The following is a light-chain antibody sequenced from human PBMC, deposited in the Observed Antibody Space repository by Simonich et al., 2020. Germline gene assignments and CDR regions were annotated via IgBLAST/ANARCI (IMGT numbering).Light chain of an antibody. Sequence: NFMLTQPHSVSESPGKTVTISCTRSSGSIASNYVQWYQQRPGSAPTTGIYEYNQRPSGVPDRFSGSIDSSSNSASLTISGLKTEDEADYYCQSYDSSNHRVFGGGTKLTVL. CDR2: EYN. J-gene: IGLJ3*02. CDR1: SGSIASNY. CDR3: QSYDSSNHRV. V-gene: IGLV6-57*03.